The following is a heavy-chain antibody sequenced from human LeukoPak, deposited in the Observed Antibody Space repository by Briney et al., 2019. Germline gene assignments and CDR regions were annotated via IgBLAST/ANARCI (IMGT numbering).Heavy chain of an antibody. Sequence: PGGSLRLSCAASGFTFSSYWMHWVRQAPGKGLVWVSRINSDGSSTSYADSVKGRFTISRDNAKNTLYLQMNSLRAEDTAVYYCARDRFAHDSSGFPDYWGQGTLVTVSS. V-gene: IGHV3-74*01. CDR3: ARDRFAHDSSGFPDY. CDR1: GFTFSSYW. D-gene: IGHD3-22*01. CDR2: INSDGSST. J-gene: IGHJ4*02.